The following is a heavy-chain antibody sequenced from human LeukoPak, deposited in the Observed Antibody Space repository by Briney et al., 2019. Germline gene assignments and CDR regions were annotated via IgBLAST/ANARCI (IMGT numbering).Heavy chain of an antibody. CDR3: ARGVPAAIVNYYYYYMDV. Sequence: PSETQSLTCAVYAGSFSGYYWSSTRQPPGKGLEWIGGINHSGSTNYNPSLKSRVTISVDTSKNQFSLKQSSVTAADTAVYYCARGVPAAIVNYYYYYMDVWGKGTTVTVSS. J-gene: IGHJ6*03. D-gene: IGHD2-2*01. CDR2: INHSGST. CDR1: AGSFSGYY. V-gene: IGHV4-34*01.